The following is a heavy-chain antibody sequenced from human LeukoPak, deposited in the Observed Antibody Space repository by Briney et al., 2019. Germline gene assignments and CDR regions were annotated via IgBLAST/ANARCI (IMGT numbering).Heavy chain of an antibody. J-gene: IGHJ4*02. CDR3: ASSISAVGGNFFDN. CDR2: TYYRSKWYN. Sequence: SQTLSLTCAISGDSVSSNSAAWNWIRQSPSRGLEWLGRTYYRSKWYNDYAVSVKSRITINPDTSKNQFSLQLNSVTPEDTAVYFCASSISAVGGNFFDNWGQGTLVTVSS. D-gene: IGHD6-19*01. CDR1: GDSVSSNSAA. V-gene: IGHV6-1*01.